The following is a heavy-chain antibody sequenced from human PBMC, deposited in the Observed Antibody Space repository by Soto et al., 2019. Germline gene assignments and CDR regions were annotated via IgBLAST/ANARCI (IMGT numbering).Heavy chain of an antibody. J-gene: IGHJ1*01. CDR3: ARSTRWCGELPH. CDR2: ISAYNGNT. CDR1: GYTFTSYG. V-gene: IGHV1-18*01. D-gene: IGHD3-10*01. Sequence: QVQLVQSGAEVKKPGASVKVSCKASGYTFTSYGISWVRQAPGQGLEWMGWISAYNGNTNYAQDLQGRVTMTRDTSTSTANMELRSLRSDDTAVYYCARSTRWCGELPHWGQGTLVTVSS.